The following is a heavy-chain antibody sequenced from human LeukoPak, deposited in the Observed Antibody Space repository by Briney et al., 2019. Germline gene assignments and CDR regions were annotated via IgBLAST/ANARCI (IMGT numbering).Heavy chain of an antibody. CDR2: IYYSGNP. J-gene: IGHJ4*02. CDR1: GVSIRSSNSY. Sequence: SETLSLTCTVSGVSIRSSNSYWRWIRQPPGRGLVWIGSIYYSGNPYYNASLKSQVSICIDTSKTQFSLRLTSVTAADTAVYYCARQTGSGLFILPGGQGTLVTVSS. D-gene: IGHD3/OR15-3a*01. CDR3: ARQTGSGLFILP. V-gene: IGHV4-39*01.